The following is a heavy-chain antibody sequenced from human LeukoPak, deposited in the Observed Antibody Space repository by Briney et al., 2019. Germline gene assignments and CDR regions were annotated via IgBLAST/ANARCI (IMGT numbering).Heavy chain of an antibody. CDR2: IIPIFGTA. J-gene: IGHJ4*02. CDR1: GGTFSSYA. CDR3: AAPDSSSWHRFDY. V-gene: IGHV1-69*05. Sequence: AASVKVSCKASGGTFSSYAISWVRQAPGQGLEWMGGIIPIFGTANYAQKFQGRVTITRDESTSTAYMELSSLRSEDTAVYYCAAPDSSSWHRFDYWGQGTLVTVSS. D-gene: IGHD6-13*01.